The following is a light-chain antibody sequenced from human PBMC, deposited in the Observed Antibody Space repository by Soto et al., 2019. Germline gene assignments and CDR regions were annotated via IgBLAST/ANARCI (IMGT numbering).Light chain of an antibody. CDR2: GAS. Sequence: EIVLTQSPGTLSLSPGERATLSCRASQSVSSSYLAWYQQKPGQAPRLLIYGASTRVTGIPDRFSGSGSGTDFTLTISRLEPEDFAVYYCQQSARTFGQGTKVEIK. CDR3: QQSART. V-gene: IGKV3-20*01. CDR1: QSVSSSY. J-gene: IGKJ1*01.